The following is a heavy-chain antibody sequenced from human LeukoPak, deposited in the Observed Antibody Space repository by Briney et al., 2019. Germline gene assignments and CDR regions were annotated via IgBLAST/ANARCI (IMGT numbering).Heavy chain of an antibody. CDR1: GFTFSIYW. V-gene: IGHV3-7*04. CDR3: ARYCSIGSCFGY. D-gene: IGHD2-15*01. J-gene: IGHJ4*02. CDR2: INQDGGEE. Sequence: GGSLRLSCAASGFTFSIYWMSWVRQAPGKGLEWVANINQDGGEEYYVDSLKGRFTISRDNAKNSLYLQMNSLRADDTAVYYCARYCSIGSCFGYWGQGALVTVSS.